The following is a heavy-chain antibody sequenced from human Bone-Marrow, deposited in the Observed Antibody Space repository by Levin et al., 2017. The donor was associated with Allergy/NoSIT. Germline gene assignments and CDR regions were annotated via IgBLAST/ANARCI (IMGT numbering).Heavy chain of an antibody. CDR3: ARVRGDSISDFYYDYYMDV. D-gene: IGHD3-22*01. V-gene: IGHV3-21*06. J-gene: IGHJ6*03. CDR2: ISSSSSY. CDR1: GFTFSSYR. Sequence: SCAASGFTFSSYRMNWVRQAPGKGLEWVSSISSSSSYYVESVKGRFTISRDNAKNSLYLQMNSLRAEDTAVYHCARVRGDSISDFYYDYYMDVWGKGTTVTVSS.